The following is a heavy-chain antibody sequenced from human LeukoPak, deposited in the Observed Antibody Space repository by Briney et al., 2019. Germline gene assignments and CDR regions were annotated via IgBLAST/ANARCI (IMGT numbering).Heavy chain of an antibody. Sequence: SVKVSCKASGGTLSSYAISWVRQAPGQGLEWMGRIIPILGIANYAQKFQGRVTITADKSTSTAYMELSSLRSEDTAVYYCAREYCSSTSCYYYYGMDVWGQGTTVTVSS. J-gene: IGHJ6*02. CDR2: IIPILGIA. CDR1: GGTLSSYA. CDR3: AREYCSSTSCYYYYGMDV. V-gene: IGHV1-69*04. D-gene: IGHD2-2*01.